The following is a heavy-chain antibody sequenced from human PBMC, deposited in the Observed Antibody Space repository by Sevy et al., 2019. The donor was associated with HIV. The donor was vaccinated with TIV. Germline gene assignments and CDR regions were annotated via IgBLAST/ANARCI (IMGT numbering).Heavy chain of an antibody. J-gene: IGHJ3*02. V-gene: IGHV3-48*02. CDR3: ARDPYYDYVWGSYRHDAFDI. D-gene: IGHD3-16*02. CDR2: ISSSSSTI. Sequence: GGSLRLSCAASGFTFSSYSMNWVRQAPGKGLEWVSYISSSSSTIYYADSVKGRFTISRDNAKNSLYLQMNSLRDEDTAVYYCARDPYYDYVWGSYRHDAFDIRGQGTMVTVSS. CDR1: GFTFSSYS.